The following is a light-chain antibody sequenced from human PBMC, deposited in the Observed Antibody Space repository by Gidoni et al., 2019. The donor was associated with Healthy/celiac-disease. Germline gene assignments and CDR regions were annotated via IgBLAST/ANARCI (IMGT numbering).Light chain of an antibody. V-gene: IGKV3-15*01. J-gene: IGKJ5*01. CDR1: QSVSSN. CDR3: QQYNNWPPIT. Sequence: IVMTHSPATLSVSPGARATLSCRASQSVSSNLAWYQQKPGQTPSLLIYGASTRATGIPARFSGSGYGTEFTLTISSMQSEDFAVYYCQQYNNWPPITFGQGTRLEIK. CDR2: GAS.